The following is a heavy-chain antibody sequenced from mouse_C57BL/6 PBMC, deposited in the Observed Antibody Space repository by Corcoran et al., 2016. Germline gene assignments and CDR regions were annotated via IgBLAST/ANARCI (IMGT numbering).Heavy chain of an antibody. CDR3: ARGHDYDGVFVY. CDR1: GYSITSGYY. Sequence: DVQLQESGPGLVKPSQSLSLTCSVTGYSITSGYYWNWIRQFPGNKLEWMGYISYDGSNNYNPSLKNRISITRDTSKNQFFLKLNSVTTEDTATYYCARGHDYDGVFVYWGQGTLVTASA. CDR2: ISYDGSN. V-gene: IGHV3-6*01. J-gene: IGHJ3*01. D-gene: IGHD2-4*01.